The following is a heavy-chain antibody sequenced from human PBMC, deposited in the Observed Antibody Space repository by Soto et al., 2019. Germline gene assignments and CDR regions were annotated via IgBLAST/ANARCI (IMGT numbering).Heavy chain of an antibody. D-gene: IGHD1-26*01. CDR1: GGTFSSYA. CDR3: AREVGATLNWFHP. J-gene: IGHJ5*02. CDR2: LIPLFGTA. V-gene: IGHV1-69*01. Sequence: QVQLVQSGAEVMKPGSSVKVSCKASGGTFSSYAISWLRQAPGQGLEWMGGLIPLFGTANSVQKFQGRVTITADEYTSTSYMELSSLRSEDTAVYYCAREVGATLNWFHPWGQGTLFTVSS.